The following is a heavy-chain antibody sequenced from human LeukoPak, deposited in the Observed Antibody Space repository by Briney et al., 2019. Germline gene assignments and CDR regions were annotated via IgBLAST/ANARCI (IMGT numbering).Heavy chain of an antibody. Sequence: SETLSLTCTVSGGSISSGSYYWSWIRQPAGKGLEWIGRIYTSGSTNYNPSHKRRVTISVDTSKNQFSRKLSSVTAADTAVYYCARSGSYGTDYWGQGTLVTVSS. CDR3: ARSGSYGTDY. J-gene: IGHJ4*02. CDR1: GGSISSGSYY. V-gene: IGHV4-61*02. CDR2: IYTSGST. D-gene: IGHD1-26*01.